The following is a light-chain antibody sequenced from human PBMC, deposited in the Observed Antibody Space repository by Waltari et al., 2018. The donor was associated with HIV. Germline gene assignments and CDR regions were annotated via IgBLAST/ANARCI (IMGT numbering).Light chain of an antibody. CDR2: WNK. CDR3: AAWGDSLSNVV. J-gene: IGLJ2*01. V-gene: IGLV1-47*01. Sequence: QSVLTQPPSASGTPGQRVTISCSGSSSNIGSNYVYWYQQLPGTAPKLCMYWNKQRPSVVPDRFAGSKSGTSASLAISGLRSEDEANYYCAAWGDSLSNVVFGGGTKLTVL. CDR1: SSNIGSNY.